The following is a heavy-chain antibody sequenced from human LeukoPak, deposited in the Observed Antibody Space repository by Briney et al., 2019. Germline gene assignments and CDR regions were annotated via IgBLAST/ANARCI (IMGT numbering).Heavy chain of an antibody. Sequence: TSETLSLTCTVSGGSISSYYWSWIRQPPGKGLEWIGNIYYSGSTNYNPSLKSRVTISVDTSKNQFSLRLNSVTAADTAVYYCGRPYSSGWRGAFDIWGQGTMVTVSS. V-gene: IGHV4-59*01. J-gene: IGHJ3*02. CDR2: IYYSGST. CDR3: GRPYSSGWRGAFDI. CDR1: GGSISSYY. D-gene: IGHD6-25*01.